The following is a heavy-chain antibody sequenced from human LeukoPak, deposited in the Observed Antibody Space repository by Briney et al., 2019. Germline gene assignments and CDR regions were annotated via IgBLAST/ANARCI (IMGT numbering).Heavy chain of an antibody. V-gene: IGHV3-73*01. D-gene: IGHD5-24*01. CDR3: TTRDGYNWSDFDY. CDR2: IRSKANSYAT. Sequence: PGGSLRLSCAASGFTFSGSAMHWVRQASGKGLEWVGRIRSKANSYATAYAASVKGRFTISRDDSKNTAYLQMNSLKTEDTAVYYCTTRDGYNWSDFDYWGQGTLVTASS. CDR1: GFTFSGSA. J-gene: IGHJ4*02.